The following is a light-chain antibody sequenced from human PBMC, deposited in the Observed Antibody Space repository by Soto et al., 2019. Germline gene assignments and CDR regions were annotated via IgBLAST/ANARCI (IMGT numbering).Light chain of an antibody. V-gene: IGKV3-15*01. CDR3: QQYNNWPLT. CDR1: QSVSSN. CDR2: DAS. J-gene: IGKJ5*01. Sequence: EIVMTQSPATLSVSPGERATLSCRASQSVSSNLAWYQQKPGQAPRLLIYDASTRATGISARFSGSGSGTEFTLTISSLQSEDFAVYYCQQYNNWPLTFGQGTRLEIK.